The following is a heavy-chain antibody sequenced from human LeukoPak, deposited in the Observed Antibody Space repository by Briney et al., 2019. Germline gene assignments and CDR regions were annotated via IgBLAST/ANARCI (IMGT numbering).Heavy chain of an antibody. Sequence: VASVKVSCKPSVYTFTNYDINWVRQATGQGLEWMGWMNPNSGSTRYAQKFQGRVTITRNTSISTAYMELSGLRSEDTAVYYCARGRSTGYPYYFEYWGQGTLVTVSS. D-gene: IGHD5-12*01. J-gene: IGHJ4*02. V-gene: IGHV1-8*03. CDR2: MNPNSGST. CDR1: VYTFTNYD. CDR3: ARGRSTGYPYYFEY.